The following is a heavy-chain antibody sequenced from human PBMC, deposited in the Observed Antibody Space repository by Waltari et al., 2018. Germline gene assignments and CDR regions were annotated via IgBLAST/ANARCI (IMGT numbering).Heavy chain of an antibody. V-gene: IGHV3-74*01. CDR1: GLPFSTYR. CDR3: TRLKFYSGSGRPREAFDM. CDR2: IKSDGRST. J-gene: IGHJ3*02. D-gene: IGHD3-10*01. Sequence: EVQLVESGGGLVQPGGSLRLPGAALGLPFSTYRMNWVGQAPGRGLGWISRIKSDGRSTSYAYSVQGRFTISRDNAKNTLYLQMSSLGAEDTAVYYCTRLKFYSGSGRPREAFDMWGQGTMVTVSS.